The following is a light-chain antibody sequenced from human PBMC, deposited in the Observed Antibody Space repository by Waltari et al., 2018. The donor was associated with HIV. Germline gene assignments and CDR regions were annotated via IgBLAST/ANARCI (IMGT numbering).Light chain of an antibody. V-gene: IGLV1-47*01. CDR3: AAWDENLSGRVV. CDR1: SSNIGPNY. CDR2: RNS. Sequence: QSVLTQPPSASGTPGQRVTISCSGSSSNIGPNYIYWYQQLPGTAPKLRIYRNSQRPSGVPDRFSGSKSGTSVFLAISGLRSEDEADYYCAAWDENLSGRVVFGGGTKLTVL. J-gene: IGLJ2*01.